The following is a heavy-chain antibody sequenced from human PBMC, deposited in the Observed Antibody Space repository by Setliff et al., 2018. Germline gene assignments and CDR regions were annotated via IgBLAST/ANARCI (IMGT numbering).Heavy chain of an antibody. CDR3: ARDVFPYHYEGAFDI. J-gene: IGHJ3*02. Sequence: ASVTVSCKASGYTFTSHYMHWVRQAPGLGLEWMGTINPSSGRTSYAQKFQGRVTMTRDTSTSTVYMDMSSLRSEDTAVYYCARDVFPYHYEGAFDIWGQGTMVTV. CDR1: GYTFTSHY. CDR2: INPSSGRT. V-gene: IGHV1-46*01. D-gene: IGHD3-22*01.